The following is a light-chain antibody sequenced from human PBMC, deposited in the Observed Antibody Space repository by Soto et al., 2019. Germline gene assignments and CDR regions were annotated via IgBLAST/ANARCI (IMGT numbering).Light chain of an antibody. CDR3: QHYNSYSRT. V-gene: IGKV1-5*03. J-gene: IGKJ1*01. CDR1: QSVSGW. Sequence: EIQLTQSPSTLSAYVGERVTLTCSASQSVSGWLAWYQQKSGKAPKLLIYKASSLASGVPSRFSGSESGTEFTLTISSLQPDDFATYYCQHYNSYSRTFGQGTKVDI. CDR2: KAS.